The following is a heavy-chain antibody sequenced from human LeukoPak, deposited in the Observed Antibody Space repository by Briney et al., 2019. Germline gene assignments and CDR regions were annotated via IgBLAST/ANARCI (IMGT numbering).Heavy chain of an antibody. J-gene: IGHJ3*02. D-gene: IGHD3-3*01. V-gene: IGHV3-23*01. CDR1: EFTFSSYA. CDR2: ISGSGGST. Sequence: PGGSLRLSCAASEFTFSSYAMSWVRQAPGKGLEWVSAISGSGGSTYYADSVKGRFTISRDNSKNTLYLQMNSLRAEDTAVYYCAKVGPEVSMGYDFWSGPNERRAFDIWGQGTMVTVSS. CDR3: AKVGPEVSMGYDFWSGPNERRAFDI.